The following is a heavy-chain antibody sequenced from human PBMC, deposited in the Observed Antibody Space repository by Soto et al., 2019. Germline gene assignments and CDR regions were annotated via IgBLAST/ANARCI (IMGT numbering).Heavy chain of an antibody. Sequence: EVQLVDSGGGLIQPGGSLRLSCTASELSVSSNSMNWVRQAPGKGLEWVSTIYSGGATYYADFVKGRFTFSRDNYKNTLYLQMNSLRVGDTAVYYCARGSYRAFDYWGQGTLVTVSS. V-gene: IGHV3-53*01. D-gene: IGHD4-4*01. CDR2: IYSGGAT. J-gene: IGHJ4*02. CDR3: ARGSYRAFDY. CDR1: ELSVSSNS.